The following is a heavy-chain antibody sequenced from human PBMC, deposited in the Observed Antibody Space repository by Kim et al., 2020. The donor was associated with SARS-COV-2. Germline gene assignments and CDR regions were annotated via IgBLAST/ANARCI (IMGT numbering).Heavy chain of an antibody. V-gene: IGHV3-15*01. J-gene: IGHJ4*02. D-gene: IGHD5-18*01. CDR2: GTT. Sequence: GTTDYTAPVKGRLTISRDDSKNTLYLQMNSLKTEDTAVYYCTTGGGYSYYWGQGTLVTVSS. CDR3: TTGGGYSYY.